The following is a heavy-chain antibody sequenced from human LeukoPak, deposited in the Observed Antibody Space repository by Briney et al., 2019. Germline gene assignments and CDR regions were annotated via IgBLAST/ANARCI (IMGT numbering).Heavy chain of an antibody. CDR3: ARHTRLEY. CDR2: IKQGGSEK. Sequence: GGSLRLSCAASGFTFSTYEMNWVRQAPGKGLECVANIKQGGSEKYYVDSVKGRFTISRDNAKNSLYLQMNSLRAEDTAVYYCARHTRLEYWGQGTLVTVSS. J-gene: IGHJ4*02. D-gene: IGHD1-1*01. V-gene: IGHV3-7*01. CDR1: GFTFSTYE.